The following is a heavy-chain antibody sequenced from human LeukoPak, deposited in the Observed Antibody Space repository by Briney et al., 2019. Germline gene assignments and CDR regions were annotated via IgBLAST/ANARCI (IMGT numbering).Heavy chain of an antibody. V-gene: IGHV1-24*01. J-gene: IGHJ3*02. CDR3: ATRGRGLYELKLLGSFDI. CDR1: GYTLAELS. D-gene: IGHD1-7*01. Sequence: GASVKVSCKVSGYTLAELSMHWVRRAPGKGLEWMGGFDPEDGETIYAQQFQGRDTMTEDTSTDTAYMELSSLRSEDTAVYYCATRGRGLYELKLLGSFDIWGQGTMVTVSS. CDR2: FDPEDGET.